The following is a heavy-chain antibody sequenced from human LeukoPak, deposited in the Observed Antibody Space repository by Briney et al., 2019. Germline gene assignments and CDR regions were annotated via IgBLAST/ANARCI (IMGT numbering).Heavy chain of an antibody. V-gene: IGHV4-31*03. Sequence: SQTLSLTCTVSGGSISSSGYYWSWIRQRPGKGLEWVGYIYYNGNTYYNPSLKSRIAISVDTSENQFSLRLTSVTVADTAVYYCARDGGTVTHFDYWGQGTLVTVSS. D-gene: IGHD4-17*01. J-gene: IGHJ4*02. CDR2: IYYNGNT. CDR1: GGSISSSGYY. CDR3: ARDGGTVTHFDY.